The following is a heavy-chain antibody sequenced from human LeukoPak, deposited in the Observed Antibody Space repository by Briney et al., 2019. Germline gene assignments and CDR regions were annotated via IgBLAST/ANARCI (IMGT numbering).Heavy chain of an antibody. Sequence: SETLSLTCTVSGGSISSYYWSWIRQPPGKGLEWIGYIYYSGSTNNNPSLKSRVTISVDTSKNQFSLKLSSVTAADTAVYYCARGFHQNGPFDYWGQGTLVTVSS. D-gene: IGHD2-8*01. J-gene: IGHJ4*02. V-gene: IGHV4-59*08. CDR3: ARGFHQNGPFDY. CDR1: GGSISSYY. CDR2: IYYSGST.